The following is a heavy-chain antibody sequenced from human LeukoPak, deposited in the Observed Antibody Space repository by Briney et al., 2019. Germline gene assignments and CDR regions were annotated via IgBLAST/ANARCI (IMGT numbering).Heavy chain of an antibody. CDR2: INPNSGGT. Sequence: ASVKVSCKASGYTFTCYYMHWVRQAPGQGREGRGWINPNSGGTNYAQKFQGRVTMTRDRSITTAYMELSRLRSDDTAVYYCAGYCSSTSCYGFYYYMDVWGKGTTVTVSS. CDR3: AGYCSSTSCYGFYYYMDV. CDR1: GYTFTCYY. J-gene: IGHJ6*03. D-gene: IGHD2-2*01. V-gene: IGHV1-2*02.